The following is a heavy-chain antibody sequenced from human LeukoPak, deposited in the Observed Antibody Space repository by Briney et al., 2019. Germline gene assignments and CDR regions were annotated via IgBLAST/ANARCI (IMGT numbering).Heavy chain of an antibody. CDR1: GFTFDDYA. Sequence: GGSLRLSCAASGFTFDDYAMHWVRHAPGKGLEWVSGISWNSGSIGYADSVKGRFTISRDNAKNSLYLQMNSLRAEDTALYYCAKGVTTHYYYYGMDVWGQGTTVTVSS. J-gene: IGHJ6*02. CDR3: AKGVTTHYYYYGMDV. V-gene: IGHV3-9*01. D-gene: IGHD4-11*01. CDR2: ISWNSGSI.